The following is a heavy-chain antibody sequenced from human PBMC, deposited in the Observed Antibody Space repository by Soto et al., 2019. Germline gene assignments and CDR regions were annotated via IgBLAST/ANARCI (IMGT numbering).Heavy chain of an antibody. CDR1: GYTFTSYG. CDR3: SRDRNDFWSGYPKYYYYYYMDV. Sequence: QVQLVQSGAEVKKPGASVKVSCKASGYTFTSYGISWVRQAPGQGLEWMGWISAYNGNTNYAQKLQGRVTMTTDTATSTAYMELRSLRSDDTAVYYCSRDRNDFWSGYPKYYYYYYMDVWGKGTTVTVSS. J-gene: IGHJ6*03. CDR2: ISAYNGNT. D-gene: IGHD3-3*01. V-gene: IGHV1-18*01.